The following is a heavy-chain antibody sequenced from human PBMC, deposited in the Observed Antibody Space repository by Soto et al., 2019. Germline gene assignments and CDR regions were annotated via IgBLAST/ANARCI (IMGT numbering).Heavy chain of an antibody. J-gene: IGHJ4*02. CDR3: ARGCSGGSCYDY. V-gene: IGHV1-46*01. CDR2: INPSGGST. D-gene: IGHD2-15*01. CDR1: GYTFTSYY. Sequence: QVQLVQSGAEVKKPGASVKVSCKASGYTFTSYYMHWVRQAPGQGLEWMGIINPSGGSTSYEQKFQGRVTMTGDTSTSTVYMELSSRRSEDTAVYYCARGCSGGSCYDYWGQGTLVTVSS.